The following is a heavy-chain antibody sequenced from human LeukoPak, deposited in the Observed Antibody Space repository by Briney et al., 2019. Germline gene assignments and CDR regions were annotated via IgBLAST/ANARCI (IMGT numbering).Heavy chain of an antibody. CDR1: GGSISSSTYS. CDR3: ARLLPYSSDGICYFWEYFDS. J-gene: IGHJ4*02. V-gene: IGHV4-39*01. D-gene: IGHD2-15*01. Sequence: SETLSLTCSVSGGSISSSTYSWGWIRQPPGKGLEWIGSFYYTGDTYYGPSLKSRVTISVDTSKNQFSLNLTSLTAADTAVYYCARLLPYSSDGICYFWEYFDSWGQGTLVTVSS. CDR2: FYYTGDT.